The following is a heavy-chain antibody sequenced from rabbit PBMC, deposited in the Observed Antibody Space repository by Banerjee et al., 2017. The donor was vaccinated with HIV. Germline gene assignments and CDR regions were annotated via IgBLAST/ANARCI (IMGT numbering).Heavy chain of an antibody. V-gene: IGHV1S45*01. Sequence: QEQLEESGGDLVKPEGSLTLTCTASGFSFSSSYWICWVRQAPGKGLEWVACIYGGSSSNTYYASWAKGRFTISKPSSTTVTLQMTSLTAADTATYFCARDGGYGAYGADLWGPGTLVTVS. CDR2: IYGGSSSNT. CDR1: GFSFSSSYW. D-gene: IGHD2-1*01. CDR3: ARDGGYGAYGADL. J-gene: IGHJ4*01.